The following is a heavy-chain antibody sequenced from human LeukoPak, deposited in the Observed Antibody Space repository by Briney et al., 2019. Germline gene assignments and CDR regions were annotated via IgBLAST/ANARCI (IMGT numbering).Heavy chain of an antibody. J-gene: IGHJ4*02. CDR2: INHSGST. CDR3: SRRIINYVDY. Sequence: KPSETLSLTCAVYGGSFSGYYWSWIRQPPGKGLEWIGEINHSGSTNYNPSLKSRVTISVDTSKNQFSLKLRSVTAADTAVYYCSRRIINYVDYWSQGTLVTVYS. CDR1: GGSFSGYY. V-gene: IGHV4-34*01.